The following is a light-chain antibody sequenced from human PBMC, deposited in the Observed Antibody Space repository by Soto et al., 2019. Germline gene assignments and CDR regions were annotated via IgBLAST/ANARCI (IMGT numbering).Light chain of an antibody. V-gene: IGKV3-15*01. CDR3: QQYKLWYT. J-gene: IGKJ2*01. CDR1: QSVSSD. CDR2: DAS. Sequence: EIVMTQSPATLSVSPGERATLSCRASQSVSSDLAWYQQKPGQAPRLLIYDASTRATSIPARFSGSGSGTEFTLTVSSLQSEDFAVYYCQQYKLWYTFAQGTKLEIK.